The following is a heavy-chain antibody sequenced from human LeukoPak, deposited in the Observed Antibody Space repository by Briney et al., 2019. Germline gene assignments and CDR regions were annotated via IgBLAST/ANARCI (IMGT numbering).Heavy chain of an antibody. D-gene: IGHD3-10*01. CDR3: ARDQMGFGSAFDI. V-gene: IGHV3-30-3*01. CDR1: GFTLSSYA. CDR2: VSYDGNNK. J-gene: IGHJ3*02. Sequence: GRSLRLSCAASGFTLSSYAMHWVRQAPGKGLEWVAIVSYDGNNKYYADSVRGRFTISRDDSRNTLSLQMNSLRTEDTAVYYCARDQMGFGSAFDIWGQGTMVTVSS.